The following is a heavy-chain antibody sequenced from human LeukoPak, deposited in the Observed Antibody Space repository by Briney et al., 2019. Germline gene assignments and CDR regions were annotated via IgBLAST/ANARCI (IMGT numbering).Heavy chain of an antibody. V-gene: IGHV1-46*03. CDR3: ATEEPTIFGVVIDP. CDR2: INPSGGST. D-gene: IGHD3-3*01. J-gene: IGHJ5*02. Sequence: ASVKVSCKASGYTFTSYYMHWVRQAPGQGLEWVGIINPSGGSTSYAQKFQGRVTMTRDTPTSTVYMELSSLRSEDTAVYYCATEEPTIFGVVIDPWGQGTLVTVSS. CDR1: GYTFTSYY.